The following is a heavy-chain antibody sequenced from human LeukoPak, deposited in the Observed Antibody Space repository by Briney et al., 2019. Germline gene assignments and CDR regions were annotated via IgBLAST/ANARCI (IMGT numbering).Heavy chain of an antibody. J-gene: IGHJ4*02. CDR1: GFTFSSYG. V-gene: IGHV3-30*02. CDR3: ARECPAERGGSYGD. Sequence: PGGSLRLSCAASGFTFSSYGMHWVRQAPGKGLEWVAFIRYDGSNKYYADSVKGRFTISRDNSKNTLYLQMNSLRAEDTAVYYCARECPAERGGSYGDWGQGTLVTVSS. D-gene: IGHD2-15*01. CDR2: IRYDGSNK.